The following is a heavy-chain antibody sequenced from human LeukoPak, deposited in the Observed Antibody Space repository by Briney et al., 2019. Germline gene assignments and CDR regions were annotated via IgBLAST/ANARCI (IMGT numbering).Heavy chain of an antibody. D-gene: IGHD3-10*01. CDR3: ARRQFGKGWFDP. J-gene: IGHJ5*02. Sequence: SETLSFTGAAYGGSFSGYNWSWIRQPPGKGLEWIGEINHSGSTNYNPSLKSRVTISVDTSKNQFSLKLSSVTAADTAVYYCARRQFGKGWFDPWGQGTLVTVSS. V-gene: IGHV4-34*01. CDR2: INHSGST. CDR1: GGSFSGYN.